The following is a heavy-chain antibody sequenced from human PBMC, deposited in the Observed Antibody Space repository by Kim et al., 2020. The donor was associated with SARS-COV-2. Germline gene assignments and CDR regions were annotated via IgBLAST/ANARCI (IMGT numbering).Heavy chain of an antibody. CDR1: GFTFSSYA. CDR2: ISGSGGST. Sequence: GGSLRLSCAASGFTFSSYAMSWVRQAPGKGLEWVSAISGSGGSTYYADSVKGRFTISRDNSKNTLYLQMNSLRAEDTAVYYCAKSAALGYCSSTSCYFDYWGQGTLVTVSS. CDR3: AKSAALGYCSSTSCYFDY. V-gene: IGHV3-23*01. D-gene: IGHD2-2*01. J-gene: IGHJ4*02.